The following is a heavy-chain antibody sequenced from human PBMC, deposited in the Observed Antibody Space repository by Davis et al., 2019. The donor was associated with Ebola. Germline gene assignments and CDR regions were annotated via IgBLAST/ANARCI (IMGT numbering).Heavy chain of an antibody. Sequence: PGGSLRLSCAASGFTFSTYTMNWVRQAPGKGLEWVSSITRTSGYIYYADSVKGRFTISRDNSKDMLYLQMNNLRADDTAVYYCARHYISGWLDYWGQGTLVTVSS. D-gene: IGHD6-19*01. J-gene: IGHJ4*02. CDR3: ARHYISGWLDY. V-gene: IGHV3-21*01. CDR2: ITRTSGYI. CDR1: GFTFSTYT.